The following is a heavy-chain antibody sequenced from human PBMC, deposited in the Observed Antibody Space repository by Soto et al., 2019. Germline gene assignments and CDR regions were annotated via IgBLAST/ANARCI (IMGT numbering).Heavy chain of an antibody. J-gene: IGHJ6*03. CDR2: INHSGST. CDR3: ARGQPYNYGYYGHYYYYMDV. CDR1: GGAVSGGY. V-gene: IGHV4-34*01. Sequence: SETLSLTCADDGGAVSGGYWSWIRQPPGKGLEWIGEINHSGSTNYNPSLKSRVTISVDTSKNQFSLKLSSVTAADTAVYYCARGQPYNYGYYGHYYYYMDVWGKGTTVTVSS. D-gene: IGHD5-18*01.